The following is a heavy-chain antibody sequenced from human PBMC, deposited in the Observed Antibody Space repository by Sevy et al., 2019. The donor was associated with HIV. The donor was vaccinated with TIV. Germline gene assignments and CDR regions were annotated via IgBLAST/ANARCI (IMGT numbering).Heavy chain of an antibody. Sequence: GSLRLSCAASGFTFRSYWMHWVRQAPGKGLVWVSRINRDGSATSHVDSVTGRFTISRDNGKNMLYLQMSSLRAEETAVYFCVKDSYHDSSDWGQGTLVTVSS. J-gene: IGHJ4*02. D-gene: IGHD3-22*01. CDR2: INRDGSAT. CDR1: GFTFRSYW. V-gene: IGHV3-74*01. CDR3: VKDSYHDSSD.